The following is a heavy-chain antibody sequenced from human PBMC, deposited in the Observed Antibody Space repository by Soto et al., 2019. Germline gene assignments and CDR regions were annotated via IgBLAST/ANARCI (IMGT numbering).Heavy chain of an antibody. V-gene: IGHV3-15*01. CDR3: TTEWSEPELTGDQKTDLDDY. J-gene: IGHJ4*02. CDR2: IKSKTDGGTT. CDR1: GFTFSNAW. D-gene: IGHD7-27*01. Sequence: GGSLRLSCAASGFTFSNAWMSWVRQAPGKGLEWVGRIKSKTDGGTTDYAAPVKGRFTISRDDSKNTLYLQMNSLKTEDTAVYYCTTEWSEPELTGDQKTDLDDYWGQGTLVTVSS.